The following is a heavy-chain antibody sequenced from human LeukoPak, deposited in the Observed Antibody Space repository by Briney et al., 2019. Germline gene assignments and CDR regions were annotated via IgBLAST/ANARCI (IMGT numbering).Heavy chain of an antibody. CDR2: IYYSGST. J-gene: IGHJ5*02. CDR1: GGSISSYY. CDR3: ARDGRAHDYSNYHPQNWFDP. Sequence: SETLSLTCTVSGGSISSYYWSWIRQPPGKGLEWIGYIYYSGSTNYNPSLKSRVTISVDTSKNQFSLKLSSVTAADTAVYYCARDGRAHDYSNYHPQNWFDPWGQGTLVTVSS. D-gene: IGHD4-11*01. V-gene: IGHV4-59*01.